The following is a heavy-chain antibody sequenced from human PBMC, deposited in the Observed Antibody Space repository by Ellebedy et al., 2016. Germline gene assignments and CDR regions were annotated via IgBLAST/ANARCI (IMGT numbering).Heavy chain of an antibody. V-gene: IGHV3-74*01. CDR2: INIDGSGI. CDR1: GFSFSDYW. J-gene: IGHJ6*04. Sequence: GESLKISXAASGFSFSDYWMYWVRQAPGEGLVWVSRINIDGSGITYGDSVKGRFSISRDNAKNTLYLQMNSLRVEDTAVYYCVRWTDVWGKGTTVTVSS. CDR3: VRWTDV. D-gene: IGHD3/OR15-3a*01.